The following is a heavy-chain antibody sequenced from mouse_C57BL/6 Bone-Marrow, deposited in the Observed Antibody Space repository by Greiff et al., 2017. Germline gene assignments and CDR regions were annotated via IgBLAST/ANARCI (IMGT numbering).Heavy chain of an antibody. Sequence: QVQLQQPGAELARPGASVKLSCKASGYTFTSYGIRWVKQRPGQGLEWIGEIYPTSGNTYYNQKFKGKATLTADTSSSTAYMQLRSLTSGTSAVFYCARIHDGYYPPWFAYWGKGTMVTVSA. CDR2: IYPTSGNT. CDR3: ARIHDGYYPPWFAY. D-gene: IGHD2-3*01. V-gene: IGHV1-81*01. J-gene: IGHJ3*01. CDR1: GYTFTSYG.